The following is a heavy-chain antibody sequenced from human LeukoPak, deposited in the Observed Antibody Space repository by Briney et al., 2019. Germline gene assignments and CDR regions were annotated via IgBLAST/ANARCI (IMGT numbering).Heavy chain of an antibody. D-gene: IGHD2-8*01. CDR3: ARVLSTPIVLMVYAMYNWFDP. V-gene: IGHV1-18*01. J-gene: IGHJ5*02. CDR2: ISAYNGNT. CDR1: GYTFTSYD. Sequence: GASVKVSCKASGYTFTSYDISWVRQAPGQGLEWMGWISAYNGNTNYAQKLQGRVTMTTDTSTSTAYMELRSLRSDDTAVYYCARVLSTPIVLMVYAMYNWFDPWGQGTLVTVSS.